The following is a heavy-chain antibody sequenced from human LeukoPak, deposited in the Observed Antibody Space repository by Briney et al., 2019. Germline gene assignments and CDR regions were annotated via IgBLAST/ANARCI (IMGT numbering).Heavy chain of an antibody. J-gene: IGHJ4*02. CDR3: ARSPYYYGSGSYYNLFDY. D-gene: IGHD3-10*01. CDR2: ISSSSSYI. Sequence: PGGSLRLSCAASGFTFSSYSMNWVRQAPGKGLEWVSSISSSSSYIYYADSVKGRFTISRDNAKNSLYLQMNSLRAEDTAVYYCARSPYYYGSGSYYNLFDYWGQGTLVTVSS. V-gene: IGHV3-21*01. CDR1: GFTFSSYS.